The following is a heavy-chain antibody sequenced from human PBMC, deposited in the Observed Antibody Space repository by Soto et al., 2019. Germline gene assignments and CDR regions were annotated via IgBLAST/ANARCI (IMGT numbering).Heavy chain of an antibody. CDR3: ARSRIVATIPGYYYYMDV. CDR1: GYTFTSYD. D-gene: IGHD5-12*01. CDR2: MNPNSGNT. Sequence: ASVKVSCKASGYTFTSYDINWVRQATGQGLEWMGWMNPNSGNTGYAQKFQGRVTMTRNTSISTAYMELSSLRSEDTAVYYCARSRIVATIPGYYYYMDVWGKGTTVTVSS. J-gene: IGHJ6*03. V-gene: IGHV1-8*01.